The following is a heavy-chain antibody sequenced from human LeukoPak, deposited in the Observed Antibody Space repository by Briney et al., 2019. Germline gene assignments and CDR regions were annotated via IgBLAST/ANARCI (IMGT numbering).Heavy chain of an antibody. J-gene: IGHJ4*02. D-gene: IGHD2-15*01. CDR3: ARVSRYCSGGSCYQTLDY. Sequence: GGSLRLSRAASGFTFDDYAMHWVRQAPGKGLEWVSGISWNSGSIGYADSVKGRFTISRDNAKNSLYLQMNSLRAEDTALYYCARVSRYCSGGSCYQTLDYWGQGTLVTVSS. CDR2: ISWNSGSI. CDR1: GFTFDDYA. V-gene: IGHV3-9*01.